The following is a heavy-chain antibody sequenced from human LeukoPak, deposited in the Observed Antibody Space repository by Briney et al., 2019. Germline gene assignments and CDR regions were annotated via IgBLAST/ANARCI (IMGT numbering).Heavy chain of an antibody. D-gene: IGHD2-21*01. CDR1: GFTFSSYS. CDR2: ISDDGSNK. V-gene: IGHV3-30*01. CDR3: ARETSGLTDAFDI. J-gene: IGHJ3*02. Sequence: PGGSLRLSCAASGFTFSSYSMHWVRQAPGKGPEGVALISDDGSNKFYADSVKGRFTISRDNSKNTLYLQMTSLRAEDTAVYDCARETSGLTDAFDIWGQGTMVTVSS.